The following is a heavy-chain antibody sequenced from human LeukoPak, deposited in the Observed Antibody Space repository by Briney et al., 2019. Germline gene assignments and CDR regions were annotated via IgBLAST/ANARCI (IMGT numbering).Heavy chain of an antibody. CDR2: INHSGST. V-gene: IGHV4-34*01. J-gene: IGHJ6*02. Sequence: GSLRLSCAASGFTFSSYAMSWVRQPPGKGLEWIGEINHSGSTNYNPSLKSRVTISVDTSKNQFSLKLSSVTAADTAVYYCARVVILNYYYYGMDVWGQGTTVTVSS. CDR3: ARVVILNYYYYGMDV. D-gene: IGHD3-16*01. CDR1: GFTFSSYA.